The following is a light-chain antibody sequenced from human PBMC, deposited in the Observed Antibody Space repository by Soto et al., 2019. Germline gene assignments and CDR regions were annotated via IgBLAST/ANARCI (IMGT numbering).Light chain of an antibody. CDR2: DVS. CDR1: ETVRNNY. J-gene: IGKJ4*01. Sequence: EIVLTQSPGTLSLSPGERATLSCRASETVRNNYLVWYQQKPGQPPRFLMYDVSTRATGIPDRFSGSGSGTDFTLTISRLEPEDFAVYYCQQYGSSPLTFGGETTVEIE. V-gene: IGKV3-20*01. CDR3: QQYGSSPLT.